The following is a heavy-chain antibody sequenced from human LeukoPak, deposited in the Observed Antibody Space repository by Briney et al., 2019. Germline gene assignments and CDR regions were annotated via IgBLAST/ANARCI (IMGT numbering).Heavy chain of an antibody. J-gene: IGHJ4*02. CDR3: TRDMIRGVVNY. CDR1: GFTFSSYW. CDR2: INKDGSST. D-gene: IGHD3-10*01. Sequence: GGSLRLSCVASGFTFSSYWMHWVRQAPGKGLVWVSRINKDGSSTTNADSVKGRFTISRDNAKNTVYLQMNSLRAEDTAVYYCTRDMIRGVVNYWGQGTLVTVSS. V-gene: IGHV3-74*01.